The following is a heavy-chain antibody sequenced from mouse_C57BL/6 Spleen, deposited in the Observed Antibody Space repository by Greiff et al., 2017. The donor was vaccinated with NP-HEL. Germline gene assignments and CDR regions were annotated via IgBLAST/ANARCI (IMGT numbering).Heavy chain of an antibody. CDR2: IDPEDGET. V-gene: IGHV14-2*01. J-gene: IGHJ2*01. Sequence: EVQLQESGAELAKPGASVKLSCTASGFNIKDYYMHWVKQRTEQGLEWIGRIDPEDGETKYAPKFQGKATITADPSTNTAYLQLSSLTSEDTAVYYCSMGLRRGYFDYWGQGTTLTVSS. D-gene: IGHD2-4*01. CDR3: SMGLRRGYFDY. CDR1: GFNIKDYY.